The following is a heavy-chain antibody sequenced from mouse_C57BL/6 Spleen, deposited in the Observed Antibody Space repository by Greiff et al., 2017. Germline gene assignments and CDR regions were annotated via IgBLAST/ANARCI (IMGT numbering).Heavy chain of an antibody. J-gene: IGHJ2*01. Sequence: QVQLQQSGAELVKPGASVKISCKASGYAFSSYWMNWVKQRPGKGLEWIGQIYPGDGDTNYNGKFKGKATLTADKSSSTAYMQLSSLTSEDSAVYFCARSLLEGYFDYWGQGTTLTVSS. D-gene: IGHD2-10*01. CDR3: ARSLLEGYFDY. CDR1: GYAFSSYW. CDR2: IYPGDGDT. V-gene: IGHV1-80*01.